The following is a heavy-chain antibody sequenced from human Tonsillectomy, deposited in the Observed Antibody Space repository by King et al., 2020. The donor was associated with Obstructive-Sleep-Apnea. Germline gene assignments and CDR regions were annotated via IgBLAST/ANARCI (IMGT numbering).Heavy chain of an antibody. CDR1: GFTFDDYA. CDR3: AKDKAPGTTVTTFDY. D-gene: IGHD4-17*01. CDR2: IGWNSDSI. Sequence: VQLVESGGGLVQPGRSLRLSCAASGFTFDDYAMHWVRQAPGKGLEWVSSIGWNSDSIDYTDAVKGRFTISRDNAKNSLHLQMNSLRAEDTAFYYCAKDKAPGTTVTTFDYWGQGTLVTVSS. V-gene: IGHV3-9*01. J-gene: IGHJ4*02.